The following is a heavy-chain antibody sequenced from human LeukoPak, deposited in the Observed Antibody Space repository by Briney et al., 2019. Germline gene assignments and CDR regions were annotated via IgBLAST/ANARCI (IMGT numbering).Heavy chain of an antibody. CDR3: ARHLRGSHFDY. CDR2: FSYIGST. CDR1: GASISSYY. D-gene: IGHD5-24*01. V-gene: IGHV4-59*08. Sequence: SETLSLTCTVSGASISSYYWSWIRQPPGKGLEWIGYFSYIGSTNYNPSLRSRVTISVDTSKNQFSLKLSSVTAADTAYYYCARHLRGSHFDYWGQGTLVTVSS. J-gene: IGHJ4*02.